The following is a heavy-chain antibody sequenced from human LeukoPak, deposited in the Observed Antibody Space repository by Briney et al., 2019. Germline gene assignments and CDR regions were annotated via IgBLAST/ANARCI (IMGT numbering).Heavy chain of an antibody. Sequence: KPGGSLRLSCAASGFTFSTYTMNWVRQTPEKGLEWVSAISSSSSFIYYADSVKGRFTISRDNAKNSLYLQMNSLRAEDTAVYYCARDNRALAAAGTFDYWGQGTLVTVFS. J-gene: IGHJ4*02. V-gene: IGHV3-21*01. D-gene: IGHD6-13*01. CDR2: ISSSSSFI. CDR1: GFTFSTYT. CDR3: ARDNRALAAAGTFDY.